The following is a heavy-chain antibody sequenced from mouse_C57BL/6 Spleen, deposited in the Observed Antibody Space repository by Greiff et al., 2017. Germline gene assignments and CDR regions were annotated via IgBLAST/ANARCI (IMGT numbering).Heavy chain of an antibody. J-gene: IGHJ2*01. V-gene: IGHV1-66*01. Sequence: VQLQESGPELVKPGASVKISCKASGYSFTSYYIHWVKQRPGQGLEWIGWIYPGSGNTKYNEKFKGKATMTADTSAITAYMQLSSLTSEDSAVYYCARSRLDYWGQGTTLTVSS. CDR2: IYPGSGNT. CDR1: GYSFTSYY. CDR3: ARSRLDY.